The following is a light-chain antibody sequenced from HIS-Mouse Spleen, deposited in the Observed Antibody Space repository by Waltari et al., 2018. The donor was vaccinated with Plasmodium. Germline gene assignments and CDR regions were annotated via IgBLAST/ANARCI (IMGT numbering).Light chain of an antibody. CDR3: YSTDSSGNHRV. Sequence: SYEMTQPPSVSVSPGQTATTTCSGDALPKKFAYWYQQESGQAPVLVSYEDSKRPSGIPERFSGSSSGTMATLTISGAQVEDEADYYCYSTDSSGNHRVFGGGTKLTVL. CDR1: ALPKKF. CDR2: EDS. V-gene: IGLV3-10*01. J-gene: IGLJ3*02.